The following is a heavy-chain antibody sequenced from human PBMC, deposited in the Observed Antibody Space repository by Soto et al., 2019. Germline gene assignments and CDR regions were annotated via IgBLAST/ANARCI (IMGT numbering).Heavy chain of an antibody. CDR3: AKGAVVAVNFHSCLDH. J-gene: IGHJ4*02. Sequence: GGSLRLSCAASGLTFSSYAMSWVRQAPGKGLEWVSGISGSGGLTYSADSVKGRFIISRENSKSTLYLQMNSLRADDTAVYYCAKGAVVAVNFHSCLDHWGQGTPVTVSS. CDR2: ISGSGGLT. D-gene: IGHD1-20*01. CDR1: GLTFSSYA. V-gene: IGHV3-23*01.